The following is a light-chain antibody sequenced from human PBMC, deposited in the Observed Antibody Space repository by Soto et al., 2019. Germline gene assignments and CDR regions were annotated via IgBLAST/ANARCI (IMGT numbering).Light chain of an antibody. V-gene: IGKV3-20*01. J-gene: IGKJ3*01. CDR2: GAS. Sequence: EIVLTQSPGTLSLSPGERATLSCRASQTISNTFLAWYQQRPGQAPRLLIYGASGRAAGIPDRFSGSGSGTDFTLSISRLEPEDFAVYYCQQYGSSQFTFGPGTKVNIK. CDR3: QQYGSSQFT. CDR1: QTISNTF.